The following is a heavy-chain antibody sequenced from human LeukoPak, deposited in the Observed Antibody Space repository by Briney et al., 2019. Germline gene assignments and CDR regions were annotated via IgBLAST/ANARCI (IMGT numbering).Heavy chain of an antibody. CDR3: AREVLGTASAFDY. CDR2: ISNSGNTI. Sequence: GGSLRLSCAASGFTFSDYHMSWIRQAPGKGLEWVSYISNSGNTIYYVDSVKGRFTISRDNAKNFLYLQMNSLRADDTAVYYCAREVLGTASAFDYWGQGTLVTVSS. CDR1: GFTFSDYH. D-gene: IGHD1-1*01. V-gene: IGHV3-11*01. J-gene: IGHJ4*02.